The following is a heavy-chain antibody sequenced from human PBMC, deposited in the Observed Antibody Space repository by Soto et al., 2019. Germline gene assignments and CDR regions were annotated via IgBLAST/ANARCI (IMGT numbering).Heavy chain of an antibody. D-gene: IGHD6-13*01. Sequence: GGSLRLSCAASGFTFSSYTMNWVRQAPGKGLEWVSLISARGGSTYYADSVKGRFTISRDNSKNTLYLQMNSLRAEDTAVYYCARDSPLSQQLVRYYYYGMDVWGQGTTVTVSS. CDR1: GFTFSSYT. CDR2: ISARGGST. CDR3: ARDSPLSQQLVRYYYYGMDV. V-gene: IGHV3-23*01. J-gene: IGHJ6*02.